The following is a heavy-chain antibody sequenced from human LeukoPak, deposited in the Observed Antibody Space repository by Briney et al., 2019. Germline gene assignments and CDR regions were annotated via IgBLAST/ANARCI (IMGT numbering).Heavy chain of an antibody. CDR2: ISAYNGNT. J-gene: IGHJ5*02. V-gene: IGHV1-18*01. Sequence: ASVKVSCTASGYTFTSYGISWVRQAPGQGLEWMGWISAYNGNTNYAQKLQGRVTMTRDMSTSTVYMELSSLRSEDTAVYYCARDRVADSSSWYMDPWGQGTLVTVSS. CDR3: ARDRVADSSSWYMDP. CDR1: GYTFTSYG. D-gene: IGHD6-13*01.